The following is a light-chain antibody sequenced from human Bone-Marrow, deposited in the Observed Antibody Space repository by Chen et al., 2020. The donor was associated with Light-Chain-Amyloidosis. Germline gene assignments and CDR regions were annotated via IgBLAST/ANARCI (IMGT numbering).Light chain of an antibody. CDR2: END. CDR3: QSYQGSSQGV. CDR1: SGSIATNY. J-gene: IGLJ3*02. Sequence: NFMLTKPHSVSESPGKTVIISCTRSSGSIATNYVQWYQQRPGSSPTTVIYENDQRPSGVPDRFSGSIDRSSNSASLTISGLKTEDDADYYCQSYQGSSQGVFGGGTKLTVL. V-gene: IGLV6-57*01.